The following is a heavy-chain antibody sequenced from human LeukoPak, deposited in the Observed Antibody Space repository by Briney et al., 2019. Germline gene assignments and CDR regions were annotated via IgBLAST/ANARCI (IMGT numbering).Heavy chain of an antibody. CDR1: TFTXXY. D-gene: IGHD6-25*01. CDR3: ARSPERYYYGMDV. J-gene: IGHJ6*02. Sequence: TFTXXYMHXVRQAPGQGLEWMGWINPNSGGTNYAQKFQGRVTMTRDTSISTAYMELSRLRSDDTAVYYCARSPERYYYGMDVWGQGTTVTVSS. V-gene: IGHV1-2*02. CDR2: INPNSGGT.